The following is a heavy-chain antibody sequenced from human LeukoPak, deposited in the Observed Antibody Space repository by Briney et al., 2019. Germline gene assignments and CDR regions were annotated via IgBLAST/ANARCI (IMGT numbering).Heavy chain of an antibody. D-gene: IGHD5-18*01. CDR1: GFTFDDYA. CDR3: AKDTGRYSYGYYFDY. CDR2: ISWSSGSI. J-gene: IGHJ4*02. Sequence: GGSLRLXCAASGFTFDDYAMHWVRQAPGKGLEWVSGISWSSGSIGYADSVKGRFTISRDNAKNSLYLQMNSLRAEDMALYYCAKDTGRYSYGYYFDYWGQGTLVTVSS. V-gene: IGHV3-9*03.